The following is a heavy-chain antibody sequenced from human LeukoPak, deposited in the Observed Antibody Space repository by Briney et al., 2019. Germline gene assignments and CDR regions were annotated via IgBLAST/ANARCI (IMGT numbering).Heavy chain of an antibody. CDR2: INYSGNT. D-gene: IGHD6-6*01. CDR3: ASPSSSSSTYDY. V-gene: IGHV4-39*01. Sequence: PSETLSLTCSVSGGSISSSSYYWGCIRQPPGKGLDWIGSINYSGNTYYNPSLKSRVTISVDTSKNQFSLKLRSVTAADTAVYYCASPSSSSSTYDYWGQGTLVTVSS. CDR1: GGSISSSSYY. J-gene: IGHJ4*02.